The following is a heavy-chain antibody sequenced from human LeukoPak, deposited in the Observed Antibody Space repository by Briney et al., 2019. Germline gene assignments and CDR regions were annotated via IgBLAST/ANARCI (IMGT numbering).Heavy chain of an antibody. CDR3: ARGNSSSWYGYYYYMDV. J-gene: IGHJ6*03. V-gene: IGHV1-2*02. CDR2: INPNSGGT. Sequence: ASVKVSCKASGYTFTGYYMHWVRQAPGQGLEWMGWINPNSGGTNYAQKFQGRVTMTRDTSISTAYMELSRLRSDDTAVYYCARGNSSSWYGYYYYMDVWGKGTTVTVSS. CDR1: GYTFTGYY. D-gene: IGHD6-13*01.